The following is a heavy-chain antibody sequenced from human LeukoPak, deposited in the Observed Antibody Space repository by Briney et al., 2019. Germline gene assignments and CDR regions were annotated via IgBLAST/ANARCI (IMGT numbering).Heavy chain of an antibody. V-gene: IGHV4-59*08. CDR1: GGSISSYY. Sequence: SETLSLTCTVSGGSISSYYWSWIRQPPGKGLEWIGYIYYSGSTNYNPSLKSRVTISVDTSKNQFSLKLSSVTAADTAVYYCAGRLAARRSFYYSHYMDVWGKGTTVTVSS. CDR2: IYYSGST. D-gene: IGHD6-25*01. J-gene: IGHJ6*03. CDR3: AGRLAARRSFYYSHYMDV.